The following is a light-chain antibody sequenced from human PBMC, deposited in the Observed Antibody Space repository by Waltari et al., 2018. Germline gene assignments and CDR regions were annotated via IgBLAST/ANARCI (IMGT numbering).Light chain of an antibody. V-gene: IGKV4-1*01. CDR1: QSVLYTTNNKNY. CDR3: QQYHSPPQT. CDR2: LAS. Sequence: DIVMTQSPDSLAVSLGERATINCKSSQSVLYTTNNKNYLAWYQQKPGQPPKLLIYLASTRESGVPDRFSGSGSGTNFTLTISSLQAEDVAVYYCQQYHSPPQTFGGGTKVEIK. J-gene: IGKJ4*01.